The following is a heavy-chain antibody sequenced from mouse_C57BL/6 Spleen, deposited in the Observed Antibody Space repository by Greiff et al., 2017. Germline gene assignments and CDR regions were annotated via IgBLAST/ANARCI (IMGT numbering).Heavy chain of an antibody. J-gene: IGHJ2*01. Sequence: EVQLVESGGGLVKPGGSLKLSCAASGFTFSSYAMSWVRQTPEKRLEWVATISDGGSYTYYPDNVKGRFTISRENAKNNLYLQMSHLKSEDTAMYYCARGGSSFYFDYWGQGTTLTVSS. CDR1: GFTFSSYA. V-gene: IGHV5-4*01. D-gene: IGHD1-1*01. CDR2: ISDGGSYT. CDR3: ARGGSSFYFDY.